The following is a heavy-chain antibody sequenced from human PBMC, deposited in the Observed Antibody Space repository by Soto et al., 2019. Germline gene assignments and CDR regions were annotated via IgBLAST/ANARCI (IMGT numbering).Heavy chain of an antibody. Sequence: QVQLVQSGAEVKKPGASVKVSCKASGYTFTSYAMHWVRQAPGQRLEWMGWINAGNGNTKYSQKFQGRVTITRDTSASTAYMELSSLRSEDTAVYYCARAEITMIPYGMDVWGQGTTVTVSS. J-gene: IGHJ6*02. CDR1: GYTFTSYA. CDR2: INAGNGNT. D-gene: IGHD3-22*01. CDR3: ARAEITMIPYGMDV. V-gene: IGHV1-3*01.